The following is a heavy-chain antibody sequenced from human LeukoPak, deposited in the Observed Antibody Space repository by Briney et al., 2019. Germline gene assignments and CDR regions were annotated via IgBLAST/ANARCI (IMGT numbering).Heavy chain of an antibody. D-gene: IGHD2-8*02. J-gene: IGHJ6*02. Sequence: QTGGSLRLSCAASGFTFSSYEMNWVRQAPGKGLEWVSYISSSGSTIYYADSVKGRFTISRDNAMNSLYLQMNSLRAEDTAVYYCAILSWGMDVWGQGTTVTVSS. V-gene: IGHV3-48*03. CDR2: ISSSGSTI. CDR3: AILSWGMDV. CDR1: GFTFSSYE.